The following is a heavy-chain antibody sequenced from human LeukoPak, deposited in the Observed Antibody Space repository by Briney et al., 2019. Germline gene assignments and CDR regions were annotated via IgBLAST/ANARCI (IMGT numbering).Heavy chain of an antibody. Sequence: ASVKVSCKASGYTFTSYAMNWVRQAPGQGLEWMGWINTNTGNPTYAQGSTGRFVFSLDTSVSTAYLQISSLKAEDTAVYYCARDSYYYDSSGYFDYWGQGTLVTVSS. D-gene: IGHD3-22*01. J-gene: IGHJ4*02. V-gene: IGHV7-4-1*02. CDR2: INTNTGNP. CDR3: ARDSYYYDSSGYFDY. CDR1: GYTFTSYA.